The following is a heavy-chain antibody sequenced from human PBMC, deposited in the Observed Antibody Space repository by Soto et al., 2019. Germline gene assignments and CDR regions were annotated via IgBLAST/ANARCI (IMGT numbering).Heavy chain of an antibody. CDR1: GGTFKNNG. CDR2: IIPVFGTT. Sequence: QVHLVQSGAEVKKAGSSVKVSCKAPGGTFKNNGISWVRQAPGQGLEWMGGIIPVFGTTNYAQKFQGRHTITPDEFTSTVYMELSRLRYEDTAVYYCARENGVAVATILYYFDYWGPGTLVTVSS. V-gene: IGHV1-69*01. J-gene: IGHJ4*02. CDR3: ARENGVAVATILYYFDY. D-gene: IGHD5-12*01.